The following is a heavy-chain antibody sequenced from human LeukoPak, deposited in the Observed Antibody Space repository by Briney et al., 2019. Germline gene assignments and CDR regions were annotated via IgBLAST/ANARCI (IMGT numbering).Heavy chain of an antibody. V-gene: IGHV3-43*02. CDR3: AKDTIRYFNWFDP. J-gene: IGHJ5*02. D-gene: IGHD3-9*01. CDR2: ISGDGGST. Sequence: GGSLRLSCAASGFTFDDYAMHWVRQAPGKGLEWVSLISGDGGSTYYADSVKGRFTISRDNSKNSLYLQMNSLRTEEAALYYCAKDTIRYFNWFDPWGQGNLVTVSS. CDR1: GFTFDDYA.